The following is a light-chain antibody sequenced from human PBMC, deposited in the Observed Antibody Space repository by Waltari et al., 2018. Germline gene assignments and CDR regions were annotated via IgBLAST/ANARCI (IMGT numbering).Light chain of an antibody. Sequence: QSALTQPRSVSGPPGQSVTISCTGTSRDVGASQYVSWFQQLPGNAPKLLIYDVTERRPGVPGRSSGAKSATTASLTIAGLQAEDEADYYCCSYVDTYTYVVGPGTRVIVL. V-gene: IGLV2-11*01. CDR3: CSYVDTYTYV. CDR1: SRDVGASQY. J-gene: IGLJ1*01. CDR2: DVT.